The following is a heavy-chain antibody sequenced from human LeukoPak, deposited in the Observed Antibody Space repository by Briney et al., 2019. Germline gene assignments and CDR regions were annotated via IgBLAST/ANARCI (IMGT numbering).Heavy chain of an antibody. CDR3: ARAPGRVGYSYGYGGALYFDC. Sequence: PSETLSLTCAVYGGSFSGYYWSWIRQPPGKGLEWIGEINHSGSTNYNPSLKSRVTISVDTSKNQFSLKLSSVTAADTAVYYCARAPGRVGYSYGYGGALYFDCWGQGTLVTVSS. CDR1: GGSFSGYY. V-gene: IGHV4-34*01. CDR2: INHSGST. J-gene: IGHJ4*02. D-gene: IGHD5-18*01.